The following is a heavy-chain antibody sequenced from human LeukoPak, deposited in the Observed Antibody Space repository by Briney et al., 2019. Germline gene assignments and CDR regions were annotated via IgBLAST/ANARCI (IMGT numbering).Heavy chain of an antibody. V-gene: IGHV3-23*01. J-gene: IGHJ4*02. Sequence: PGGSLRLSCAASGFTSSSYAISWVRQAPGKGLEWVSAIGDSGGDTYYADSVKGRFTISRDNSKNTLYLQMNSLRAEDTALYYCAKQATAPCPIDYWGQGTLVTVSS. CDR2: IGDSGGDT. CDR1: GFTSSSYA. CDR3: AKQATAPCPIDY.